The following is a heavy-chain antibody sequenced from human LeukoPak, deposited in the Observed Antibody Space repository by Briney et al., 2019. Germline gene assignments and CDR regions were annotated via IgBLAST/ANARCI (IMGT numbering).Heavy chain of an antibody. CDR1: GFTFDDYA. Sequence: PGGSLRLSCAASGFTFDDYAMHWVRQAPGKGLEWVSGISWNSGSIGYADSVKGRFTISRDNAKNSLYLQMNSLRAEDTALYYCAKGKGYYDILTGYSPFDYWGQGTLVTVSS. CDR2: ISWNSGSI. D-gene: IGHD3-9*01. J-gene: IGHJ4*02. CDR3: AKGKGYYDILTGYSPFDY. V-gene: IGHV3-9*01.